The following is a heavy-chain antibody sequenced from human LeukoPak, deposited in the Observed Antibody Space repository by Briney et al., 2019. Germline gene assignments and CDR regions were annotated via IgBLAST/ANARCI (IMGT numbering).Heavy chain of an antibody. CDR1: GFTFSTYF. CDR3: AKAFMISSGSPFDY. D-gene: IGHD3-22*01. CDR2: ISTMSTYT. Sequence: GGSLRLSCAASGFTFSTYFMNWVRQAPGKGLEWVSSISTMSTYTHYADSVKGRFTISRDNAKNSLYLQMNSLRAEDTALYYCAKAFMISSGSPFDYWGQGTLVTVSS. J-gene: IGHJ4*02. V-gene: IGHV3-21*04.